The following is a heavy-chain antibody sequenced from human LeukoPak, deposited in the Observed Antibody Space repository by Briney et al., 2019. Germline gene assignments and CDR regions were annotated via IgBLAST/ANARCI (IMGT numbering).Heavy chain of an antibody. D-gene: IGHD2/OR15-2a*01. CDR1: GFTFSCYA. CDR2: ISATGVTT. J-gene: IGHJ4*02. V-gene: IGHV3-23*01. CDR3: AKGRYFDTSLLDY. Sequence: GGSLRLSCAASGFTFSCYAMSWVRQAPGKGLEWVSGISATGVTTYYADSVRGRFSISRDNSKNTLNLQMNSLRAEDTAVYYCAKGRYFDTSLLDYWGQGTLVTVSS.